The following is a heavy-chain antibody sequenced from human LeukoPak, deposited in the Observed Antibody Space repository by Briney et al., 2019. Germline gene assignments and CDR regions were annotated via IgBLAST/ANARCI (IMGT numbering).Heavy chain of an antibody. CDR2: IYTSCST. CDR3: ARNSTGGSDSSGRGTYFDY. Sequence: PSETLSLTCTVSGGSNSSDYWSWIRHPAEKGLDLIWRIYTSCSTNYNPSLTTRVTMSVDTSKKQCFLKPSSVNAADTAVYSCARNSTGGSDSSGRGTYFDYWGEGTLVTVSS. CDR1: GGSNSSDY. J-gene: IGHJ4*02. D-gene: IGHD3-22*01. V-gene: IGHV4-4*07.